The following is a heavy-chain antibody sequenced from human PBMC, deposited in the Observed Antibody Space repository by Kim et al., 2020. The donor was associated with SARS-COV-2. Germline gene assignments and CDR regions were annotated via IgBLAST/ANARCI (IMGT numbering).Heavy chain of an antibody. V-gene: IGHV3-23*01. Sequence: GGSLRLSCVASGFTFTSHAMSWVRQAPGKGLEWVSTISVNGGSTYYADSVKGRFTISRDNSKNTLYLQMNGLGAEDTAVYYCARRVYCSSGRCFYYFDFWGQGALVTVSS. CDR2: ISVNGGST. J-gene: IGHJ4*02. D-gene: IGHD2-15*01. CDR1: GFTFTSHA. CDR3: ARRVYCSSGRCFYYFDF.